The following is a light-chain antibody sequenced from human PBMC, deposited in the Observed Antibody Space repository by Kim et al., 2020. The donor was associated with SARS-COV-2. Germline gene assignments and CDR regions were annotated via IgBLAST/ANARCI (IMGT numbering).Light chain of an antibody. V-gene: IGKV1-17*03. CDR1: QDIAIH. Sequence: DIQMTQSPSAMSASVGDRVTITCRASQDIAIHLTWFQQKPGKVPKRLIFAASNLQSGVPSRFSGSGSGTEFALTISSLQPEDFATYYCLQDNRYPWTFGQGTKLEI. CDR2: AAS. J-gene: IGKJ2*02. CDR3: LQDNRYPWT.